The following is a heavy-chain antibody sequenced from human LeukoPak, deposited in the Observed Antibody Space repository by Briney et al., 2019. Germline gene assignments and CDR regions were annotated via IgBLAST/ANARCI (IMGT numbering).Heavy chain of an antibody. CDR3: AKALHRGGYSYGVFDY. CDR1: GFTFDVYA. D-gene: IGHD5-18*01. Sequence: GGSLRLSCAASGFTFDVYAMHWVRQAPGKGLEWVSGISWNSGSIGYADSVKGRFTISRDNAKNSLYLQMNSLRAEDTALYYCAKALHRGGYSYGVFDYWGQGTLVTVSS. CDR2: ISWNSGSI. J-gene: IGHJ4*02. V-gene: IGHV3-9*01.